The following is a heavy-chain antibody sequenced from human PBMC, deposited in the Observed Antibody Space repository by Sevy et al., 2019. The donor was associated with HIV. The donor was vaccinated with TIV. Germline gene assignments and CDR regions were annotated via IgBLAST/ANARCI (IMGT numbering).Heavy chain of an antibody. CDR1: GFTFSSYS. Sequence: GGSLRLSCAASGFTFSSYSMNWVRQAPGKGLEWVSSISSSSSYIYYADSVKGRFTISRDNAKNSLYLQMNSLRAKDTAVYYCARDIGRATIFGVVHNWFDPWGQGTLVTVSS. CDR2: ISSSSSYI. V-gene: IGHV3-21*01. CDR3: ARDIGRATIFGVVHNWFDP. D-gene: IGHD3-3*01. J-gene: IGHJ5*02.